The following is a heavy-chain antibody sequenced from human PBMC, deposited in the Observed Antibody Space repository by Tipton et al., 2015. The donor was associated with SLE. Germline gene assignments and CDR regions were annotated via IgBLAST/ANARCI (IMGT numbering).Heavy chain of an antibody. CDR3: ARAFFYDYWSDYHNEKGPKTYYFDS. CDR2: IYYSGST. V-gene: IGHV4-59*12. CDR1: GGSISSYH. J-gene: IGHJ4*02. Sequence: TLSLTCIVSGGSISSYHWSWIRQPPGKVLEWIGYIYYSGSTNYNPSLKSRVTISAATSKEQFSLTLTSVTAADTGAYYCARAFFYDYWSDYHNEKGPKTYYFDSWGQGTLVTVSS. D-gene: IGHD3-3*01.